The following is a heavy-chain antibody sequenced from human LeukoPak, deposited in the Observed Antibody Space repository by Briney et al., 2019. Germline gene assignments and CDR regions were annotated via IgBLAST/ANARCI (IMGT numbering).Heavy chain of an antibody. D-gene: IGHD6-13*01. CDR1: GYTFTGYY. Sequence: GASVKVSCKASGYTFTGYYMHWVRQAPGQGLEWMGWINPNSGGTNYAQKFQGRVTMTRDTSISTAYMELSRLTSDDTAVYYCASPSGPWYYYYYMDVWGKGTTVTVSS. CDR3: ASPSGPWYYYYYMDV. V-gene: IGHV1-2*02. J-gene: IGHJ6*03. CDR2: INPNSGGT.